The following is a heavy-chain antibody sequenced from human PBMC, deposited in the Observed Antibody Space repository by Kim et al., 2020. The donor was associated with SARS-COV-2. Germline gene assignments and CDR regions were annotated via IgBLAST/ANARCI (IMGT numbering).Heavy chain of an antibody. CDR2: INAGNGNT. CDR1: GYTFTSYA. D-gene: IGHD6-19*01. V-gene: IGHV1-3*01. CDR3: ARDAEPQYSSGWPNWFDP. J-gene: IGHJ5*02. Sequence: ASVKVSCKASGYTFTSYAMHWVRQAPGQRLEWMGWINAGNGNTKYSQKFQGRVTITRDTSASTAYMELSSLRSEDTAVYYCARDAEPQYSSGWPNWFDPWGQGTLVTVSS.